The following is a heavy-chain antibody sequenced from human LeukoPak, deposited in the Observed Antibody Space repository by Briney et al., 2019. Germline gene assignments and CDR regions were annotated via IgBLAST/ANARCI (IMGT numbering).Heavy chain of an antibody. CDR1: GYTFTGYY. CDR2: INPNSGGT. CDR3: ARARRYCSSTSCYWYFDY. V-gene: IGHV1-2*02. J-gene: IGHJ4*02. Sequence: GASVKVSCKASGYTFTGYYMHWVRQAPGQGLEWMGWINPNSGGTNYAQKFQGRVTMTRDTSISTAYMELSRLRSDDTAVYYCARARRYCSSTSCYWYFDYWGQGTLVTVSS. D-gene: IGHD2-2*01.